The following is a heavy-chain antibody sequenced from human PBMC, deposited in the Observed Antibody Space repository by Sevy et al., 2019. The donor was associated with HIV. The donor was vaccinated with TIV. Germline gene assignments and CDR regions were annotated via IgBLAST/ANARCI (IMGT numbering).Heavy chain of an antibody. CDR1: GCTFTSYY. Sequence: ASVKVSCKASGCTFTSYYMHWVRQAPGQGLEWMGIINPSGGSTSYAQKFQGRVTMTRDTSTSTVYMELCSLRSEDTAVYYCARDSDNYDILTGYYPFDYWGQGTLVTVSS. CDR2: INPSGGST. V-gene: IGHV1-46*01. CDR3: ARDSDNYDILTGYYPFDY. J-gene: IGHJ4*02. D-gene: IGHD3-9*01.